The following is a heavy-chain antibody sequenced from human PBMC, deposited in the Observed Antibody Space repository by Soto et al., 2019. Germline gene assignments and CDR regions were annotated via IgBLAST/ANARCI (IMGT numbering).Heavy chain of an antibody. J-gene: IGHJ5*02. CDR3: ARAGRGWAAAGTRGWFGP. D-gene: IGHD6-13*01. Sequence: ILSITVTASGGSRIHGGDSWSCIRQHPGKGLEWIGYIYYSGITYYNPSLKSRVTISVDTSKNQFSLKLRYVTDADTAVYYCARAGRGWAAAGTRGWFGPWGQGTLVT. CDR1: GGSRIHGGDS. CDR2: IYYSGIT. V-gene: IGHV4-31*03.